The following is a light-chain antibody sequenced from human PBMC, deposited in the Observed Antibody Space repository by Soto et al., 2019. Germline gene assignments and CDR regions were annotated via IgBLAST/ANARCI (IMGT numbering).Light chain of an antibody. Sequence: DTVLTQSPDTLSLSPGERATLSCKASQSISDYLAWHQQKPGQAPRLLIYDASNRATGIPARFSGSGSGTDFTLTISSLEPEDFAVYYCQQRSDWPSAFGGGTRLEIK. CDR3: QQRSDWPSA. CDR2: DAS. V-gene: IGKV3-11*01. CDR1: QSISDY. J-gene: IGKJ4*01.